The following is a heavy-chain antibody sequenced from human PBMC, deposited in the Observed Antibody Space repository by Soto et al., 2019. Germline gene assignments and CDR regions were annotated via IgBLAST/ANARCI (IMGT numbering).Heavy chain of an antibody. V-gene: IGHV3-30-3*01. CDR2: ISYDGSNK. D-gene: IGHD3-9*01. J-gene: IGHJ6*02. CDR1: GFTFSSYA. CDR3: ARTLDLTPLGSDYYYGMDV. Sequence: GGSLRPSCAASGFTFSSYAMHWVRQAPGKGLEWVAVISYDGSNKYYADSVKGRFTISRDNSKNTLYLQMNSLRAEDTAVYYCARTLDLTPLGSDYYYGMDVWGQGTTVTVSS.